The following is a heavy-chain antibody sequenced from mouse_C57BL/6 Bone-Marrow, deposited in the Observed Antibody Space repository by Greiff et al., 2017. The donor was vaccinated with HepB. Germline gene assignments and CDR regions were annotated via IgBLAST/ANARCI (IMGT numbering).Heavy chain of an antibody. CDR1: GFTFSSYA. CDR3: ARDRSPWYFDV. V-gene: IGHV5-4*01. Sequence: EVQGVESGGGLVKPGGSLKLSCAASGFTFSSYAMSWVRQTPEKRLEWVATISDGGSYTYYPDNVKGRFTISRDNAKNNLYLQMSHLKSEDTAMYYCARDRSPWYFDVWGTGTTVTVSS. CDR2: ISDGGSYT. J-gene: IGHJ1*03.